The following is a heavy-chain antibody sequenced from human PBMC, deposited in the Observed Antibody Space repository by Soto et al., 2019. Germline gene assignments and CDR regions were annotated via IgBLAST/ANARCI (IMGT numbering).Heavy chain of an antibody. CDR2: ISYDGSNK. CDR3: AKDVTVDIVNTPGD. Sequence: HPGGSLRLSCVASGFTFSSYAIHWVRQAPGKGLEWVAVISYDGSNKFYADSVKGRFTISRDNSKNTLYLHMNSLNTEDTAVYYCAKDVTVDIVNTPGDWGQRSLVTVSS. CDR1: GFTFSSYA. J-gene: IGHJ4*02. D-gene: IGHD5-12*01. V-gene: IGHV3-30*18.